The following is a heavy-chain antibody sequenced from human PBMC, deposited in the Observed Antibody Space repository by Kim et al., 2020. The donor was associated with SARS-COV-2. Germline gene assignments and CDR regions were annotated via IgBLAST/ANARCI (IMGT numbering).Heavy chain of an antibody. CDR3: AKGPHDYYESSGYTGPVY. D-gene: IGHD3-22*01. CDR2: ISGSGGST. V-gene: IGHV3-23*01. J-gene: IGHJ4*02. CDR1: GFTFSSYA. Sequence: GGSLRLSCAASGFTFSSYAMSWVRQAPGKGLEWVSAISGSGGSTYYADSVKGRFTISRDNSKNTLYLQMNSLRAEDTAVYYCAKGPHDYYESSGYTGPVYWGQGTLVTVSS.